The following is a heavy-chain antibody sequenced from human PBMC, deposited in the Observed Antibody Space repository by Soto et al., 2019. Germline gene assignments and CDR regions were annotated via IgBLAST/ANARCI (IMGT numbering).Heavy chain of an antibody. CDR3: AKDIAYNDYGDYELGY. J-gene: IGHJ4*02. V-gene: IGHV3-30*18. Sequence: QVQLVESGGGVVQPGRSLRLSCAASGFTFSSYGMHWVRQAPGKGLEWVAVISYDGSNKYYADSVKGRFTISRDNSKNTLYLQMNSLRAEDTAVYYCAKDIAYNDYGDYELGYWGQGTLVTVSS. CDR1: GFTFSSYG. D-gene: IGHD4-17*01. CDR2: ISYDGSNK.